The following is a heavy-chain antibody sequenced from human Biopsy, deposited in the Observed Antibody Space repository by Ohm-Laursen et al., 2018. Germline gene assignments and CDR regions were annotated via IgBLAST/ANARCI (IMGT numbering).Heavy chain of an antibody. V-gene: IGHV2-70*11. CDR3: ARTPILIVSAGLVYRHRRHLQGMDV. CDR1: GFSLSARGMC. D-gene: IGHD6-13*01. J-gene: IGHJ6*02. CDR2: VDWDDYK. Sequence: TQTLTLTGSFSGFSLSARGMCVSWIRQAPGKALEWLARVDWDDYKDYSASLQTKLSISKDPSNDQVVLTVNNVDPADTATYYCARTPILIVSAGLVYRHRRHLQGMDVWGQGIAVTVS.